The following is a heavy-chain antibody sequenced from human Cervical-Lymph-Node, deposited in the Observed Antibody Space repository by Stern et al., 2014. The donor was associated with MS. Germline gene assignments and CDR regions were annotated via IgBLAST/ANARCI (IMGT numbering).Heavy chain of an antibody. Sequence: QVQLQQCGAGLLKPSETLSLTCAVYGGSFSGYYWSWIRQPPGKGLEWIGEINHSGSTNYNPSLKSRVTISVDTSKNQFSLKLSSVTAADTAVYYCARGLKIAVAPDYWGQGTLVTVSS. CDR2: INHSGST. V-gene: IGHV4-34*01. CDR1: GGSFSGYY. D-gene: IGHD6-19*01. J-gene: IGHJ4*02. CDR3: ARGLKIAVAPDY.